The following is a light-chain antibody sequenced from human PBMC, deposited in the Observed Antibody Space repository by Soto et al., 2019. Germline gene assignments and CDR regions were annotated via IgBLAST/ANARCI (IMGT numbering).Light chain of an antibody. CDR1: SSDVGGYDF. J-gene: IGLJ1*01. Sequence: QSALTQPPSASGSPGQSVTISCTGTSSDVGGYDFVSWYQQHPGKAPQLMIYEVSKRPSGVPDRFSGSKSGNTASLTVSGLQAEDEADYYCNSYAGSNNCVFGTGTKLTVL. CDR2: EVS. V-gene: IGLV2-8*01. CDR3: NSYAGSNNCV.